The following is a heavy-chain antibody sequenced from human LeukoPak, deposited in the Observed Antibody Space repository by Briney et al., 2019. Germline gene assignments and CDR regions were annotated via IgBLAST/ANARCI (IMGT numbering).Heavy chain of an antibody. CDR1: GYTLTELS. CDR3: ATDPCYYDSSGYCHDDY. Sequence: ASVKVSCKVSGYTLTELSMHWVRQAPGKGLEWMGGFDPEDGETIYAQKFQGRVTMTEDISTDTAYMELSSLRSEDTAVYYCATDPCYYDSSGYCHDDYWGQGTLVTVSS. V-gene: IGHV1-24*01. CDR2: FDPEDGET. J-gene: IGHJ4*02. D-gene: IGHD3-22*01.